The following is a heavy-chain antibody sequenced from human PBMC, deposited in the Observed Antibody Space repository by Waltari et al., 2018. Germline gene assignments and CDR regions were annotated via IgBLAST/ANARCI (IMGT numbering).Heavy chain of an antibody. J-gene: IGHJ4*02. D-gene: IGHD3-22*01. CDR3: ARTNYYDSSGYDY. Sequence: QLQLQESGPGLVKPSETLSLTCTVSGGSISSSSYYLGWIRQPPGKGLEWIGSIYYSGSTYYNPSLKSRVTISVDTSKNQFSLKLSSVTAADTAVYYCARTNYYDSSGYDYWGQGTLVTVSS. V-gene: IGHV4-39*07. CDR2: IYYSGST. CDR1: GGSISSSSYY.